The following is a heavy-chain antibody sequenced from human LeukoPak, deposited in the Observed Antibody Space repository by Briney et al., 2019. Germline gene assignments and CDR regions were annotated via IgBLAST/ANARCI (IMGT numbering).Heavy chain of an antibody. Sequence: PGGSLRLSCAASGFTFSSYAMHWVRQAPGKGLEWVANIKQDGSEKDYVDSVKGRFTISRDNAKNSLYLQMNSLRAEDTAVYYCARRTSGYYRTFDYWGQGTLVTVSS. V-gene: IGHV3-7*01. CDR1: GFTFSSYA. J-gene: IGHJ4*02. CDR2: IKQDGSEK. CDR3: ARRTSGYYRTFDY. D-gene: IGHD3-22*01.